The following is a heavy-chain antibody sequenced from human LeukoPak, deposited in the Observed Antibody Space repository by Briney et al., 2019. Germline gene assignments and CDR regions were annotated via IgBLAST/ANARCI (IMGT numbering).Heavy chain of an antibody. CDR1: GFTFSSYS. V-gene: IGHV3-21*01. Sequence: GGSLRLSCAASGFTFSSYSMNWVRQAPGKGLEWVSSISSSSSNIYYADSVKGRFTISRDNAKSSLYLQMNSLRAEDTAVYYCARDGRGNRPDYWGQGTLVTVSS. CDR2: ISSSSSNI. CDR3: ARDGRGNRPDY. D-gene: IGHD1-14*01. J-gene: IGHJ4*02.